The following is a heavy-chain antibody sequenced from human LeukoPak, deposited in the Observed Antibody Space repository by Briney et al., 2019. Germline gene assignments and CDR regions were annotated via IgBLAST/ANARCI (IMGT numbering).Heavy chain of an antibody. J-gene: IGHJ3*02. CDR3: AKLGGSTWGI. D-gene: IGHD2/OR15-2a*01. CDR1: GFTFSSYG. Sequence: GSSLRLSCAASGFTFSSYGMHWVRQAPGKGLEWVAVISYDGSNKYYADSVKGRFTISRDNSKNTLYLQMNSLRAEDTAVYYCAKLGGSTWGIWGQGTMVTVSS. CDR2: ISYDGSNK. V-gene: IGHV3-30*18.